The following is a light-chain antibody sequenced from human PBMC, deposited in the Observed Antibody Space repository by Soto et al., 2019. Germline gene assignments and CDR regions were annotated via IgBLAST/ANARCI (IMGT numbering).Light chain of an antibody. CDR3: SSYAGSDYPYV. CDR1: SKDVGYYNY. J-gene: IGLJ1*01. Sequence: QSALTQPPSASGSPGQSVTIACTGTSKDVGYYNYVSWYQQPPGKAPKLLIYDVSKRPSGVPDRFSGYKSGNTASLTVSGLQAEDEGDYYCSSYAGSDYPYVFGTGTKVTVL. V-gene: IGLV2-8*01. CDR2: DVS.